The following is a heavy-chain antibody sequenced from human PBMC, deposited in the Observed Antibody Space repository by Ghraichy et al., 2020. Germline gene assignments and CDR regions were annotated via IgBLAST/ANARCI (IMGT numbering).Heavy chain of an antibody. CDR1: GFTVSSNY. CDR2: IYSGGST. J-gene: IGHJ2*01. Sequence: GGSLRLSCAASGFTVSSNYMNWVRQAPGKGLEWVSVIYSGGSTYYADSVKGRFTISRDNSNNTLYLQMNSLKAEDTAVYYCARDFKAVAGSHWYFDLWGRGTLVTVSS. CDR3: ARDFKAVAGSHWYFDL. V-gene: IGHV3-53*01. D-gene: IGHD6-19*01.